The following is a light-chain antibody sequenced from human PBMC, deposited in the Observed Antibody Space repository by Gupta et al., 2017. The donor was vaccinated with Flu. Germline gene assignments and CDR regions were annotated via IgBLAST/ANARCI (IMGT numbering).Light chain of an antibody. CDR3: AAWDDSLNGTNWV. Sequence: QSVLTQPPSASGTPGQTVTIPCSGSSTNIGSNTVNWYQQLPGTAPNLLIYSNNQRPSGVPDRFSGSKSGTSASVAISGLQSEDEADYYCAAWDDSLNGTNWVFGGGTKLTVL. CDR1: STNIGSNT. CDR2: SNN. J-gene: IGLJ3*02. V-gene: IGLV1-44*01.